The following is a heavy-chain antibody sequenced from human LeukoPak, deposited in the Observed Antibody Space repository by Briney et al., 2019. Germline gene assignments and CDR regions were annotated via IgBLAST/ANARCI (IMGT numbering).Heavy chain of an antibody. CDR3: ARKDIVVVPAASDAFDI. CDR2: IIPILGIA. D-gene: IGHD2-2*01. J-gene: IGHJ3*02. Sequence: SVKVSCKASGGTFSSYAISWVRQAPGQGLEWMGRIIPILGIANYAQKFQGRVTITADKSTSTAYMELSRLRSDDTAVYYCARKDIVVVPAASDAFDIWGQGTMVTVSS. V-gene: IGHV1-69*04. CDR1: GGTFSSYA.